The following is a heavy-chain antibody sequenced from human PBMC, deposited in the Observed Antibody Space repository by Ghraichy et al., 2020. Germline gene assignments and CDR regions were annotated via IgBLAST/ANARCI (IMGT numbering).Heavy chain of an antibody. D-gene: IGHD3-9*01. V-gene: IGHV1-69*06. CDR1: GGTFSSYA. CDR3: ARGFDWLRGGGMDV. CDR2: IIPIFGTA. Sequence: SVKVSCKASGGTFSSYAISWVRQAPGQGLEWMGGIIPIFGTANYAQKFQGRVTITADKSTSTAYMELSSLRSEDTAVYYCARGFDWLRGGGMDVWGQGTTVTVSS. J-gene: IGHJ6*02.